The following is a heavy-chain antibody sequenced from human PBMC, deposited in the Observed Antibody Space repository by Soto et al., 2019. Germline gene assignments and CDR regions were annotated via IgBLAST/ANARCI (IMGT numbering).Heavy chain of an antibody. CDR2: ISGSGGST. D-gene: IGHD2-15*01. J-gene: IGHJ4*02. CDR1: GLTFSSYA. V-gene: IGHV3-23*01. CDR3: AKDFCGGSCIGVFDY. Sequence: GGSLRLSCAASGLTFSSYAMSWVRQAPGKGLEWVSVISGSGGSTYYADSVKGRFAISRDNSKNTLYLQMNSLRAEDTAVYYCAKDFCGGSCIGVFDYWGQGTLVTVSS.